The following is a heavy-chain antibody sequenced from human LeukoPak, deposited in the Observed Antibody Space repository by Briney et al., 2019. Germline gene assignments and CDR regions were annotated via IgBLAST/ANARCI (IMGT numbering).Heavy chain of an antibody. Sequence: ASVKVSCKASGYTFTSYGISWVRQAPGQGLEWMGWISAYNGNTNYAQKLQGRVTMTTDTSTSAAYMELRGLRSDDTAVYYCARVYCSGGSCYWDEDYWGQGTLVTVSS. J-gene: IGHJ4*02. CDR3: ARVYCSGGSCYWDEDY. CDR1: GYTFTSYG. CDR2: ISAYNGNT. V-gene: IGHV1-18*01. D-gene: IGHD2-15*01.